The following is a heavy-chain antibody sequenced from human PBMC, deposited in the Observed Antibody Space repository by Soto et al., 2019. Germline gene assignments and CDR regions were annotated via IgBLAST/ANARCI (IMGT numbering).Heavy chain of an antibody. CDR1: GYTFTSYA. J-gene: IGHJ4*02. CDR3: ARDLRYLGGLSVPDFDY. V-gene: IGHV1-3*01. CDR2: INAGNGNT. Sequence: GASVKVSCTASGYTFTSYAMHWVRQAPGQRLEWMGWINAGNGNTKYSQKFQGRVTITRDTSASTAYMELSSLRSEDTAVYYCARDLRYLGGLSVPDFDYWGQGTLVTVSS. D-gene: IGHD3-16*02.